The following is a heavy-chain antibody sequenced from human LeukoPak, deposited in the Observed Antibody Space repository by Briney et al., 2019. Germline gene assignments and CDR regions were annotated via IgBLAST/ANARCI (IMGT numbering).Heavy chain of an antibody. Sequence: SGGSLRLSCAASGVTFSSYSMNWVRQAPGKGLEWISYISSSSSTIYYADSVKGRFTISRDNAKNSLYLQMNSLRAEDTAVYYCARVGYDYVWGSYRYFDYWGQGTLVTVSS. D-gene: IGHD3-16*02. CDR3: ARVGYDYVWGSYRYFDY. CDR2: ISSSSSTI. V-gene: IGHV3-48*01. J-gene: IGHJ4*02. CDR1: GVTFSSYS.